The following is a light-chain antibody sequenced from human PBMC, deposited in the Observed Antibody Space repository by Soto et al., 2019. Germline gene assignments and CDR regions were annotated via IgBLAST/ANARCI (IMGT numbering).Light chain of an antibody. CDR3: QQLNSYPLT. V-gene: IGKV1-9*01. CDR1: QGISNY. Sequence: DIQLTHSPSFLSASVGDRVTITCRASQGISNYLAWYQRKPGKAPKLLIYTASTLQSGVPSRCIGSGSGTEFTLTTSSLQPEDFATYDCQQLNSYPLTFGGGTKVEIK. CDR2: TAS. J-gene: IGKJ4*01.